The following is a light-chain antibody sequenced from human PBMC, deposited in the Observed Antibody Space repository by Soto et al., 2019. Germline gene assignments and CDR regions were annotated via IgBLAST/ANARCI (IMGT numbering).Light chain of an antibody. V-gene: IGKV3-20*01. Sequence: IVITQSPSTLSVSPGERATLSCRASQSVTTYLAWYQQKPGQAPRLLIYGASSRATGIPDRFSGSGSGTDFTLTISRLEPEDFAVYYCQQYGSSPGTFGQGTKVDIK. CDR1: QSVTTY. CDR3: QQYGSSPGT. J-gene: IGKJ1*01. CDR2: GAS.